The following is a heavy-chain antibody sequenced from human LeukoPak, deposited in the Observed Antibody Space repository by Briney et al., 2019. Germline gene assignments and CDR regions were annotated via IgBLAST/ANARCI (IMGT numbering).Heavy chain of an antibody. CDR2: IYSGGST. J-gene: IGHJ4*02. V-gene: IGHV3-53*01. D-gene: IGHD2-2*01. Sequence: GGCLRLSCAASGFTVSTYYMTWVRQAPGKGLEYVSVIYSGGSTYYADSVKGRFTVSRDNSKNTLYLQMNSLRAEDTAMYYCARALGYCTSTTCLLPFDYWGQGTLVTVSS. CDR1: GFTVSTYY. CDR3: ARALGYCTSTTCLLPFDY.